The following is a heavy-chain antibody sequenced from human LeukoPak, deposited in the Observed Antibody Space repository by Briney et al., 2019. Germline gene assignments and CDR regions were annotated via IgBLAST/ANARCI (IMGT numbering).Heavy chain of an antibody. CDR1: GGSISSGGYY. V-gene: IGHV4-39*07. J-gene: IGHJ4*02. CDR3: AGVSYYYGSGSYYADS. D-gene: IGHD3-10*01. CDR2: IYYSGST. Sequence: SETLSLTCTVSGGSISSGGYYWGWIRQPPGKGLEWIGSIYYSGSTYYNPSLKSRVTISVDTSKNQFSLKLSPVTAADTAVYYSAGVSYYYGSGSYYADSGGQGALVTVSS.